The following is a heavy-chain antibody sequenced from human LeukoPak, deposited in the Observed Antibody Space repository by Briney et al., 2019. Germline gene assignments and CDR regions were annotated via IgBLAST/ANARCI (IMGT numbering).Heavy chain of an antibody. CDR2: IYSGGST. D-gene: IGHD3-22*01. Sequence: PGGSLRLPCAASGFTVSSNYMSWVRQAPGKGPEWVSVIYSGGSTYYADSVKGRFTISRDNSKNTLYLQMNSLRAEDTAVYYCAREGYYYDSSGYYSEAFDIWGQGTMVTVSS. CDR3: AREGYYYDSSGYYSEAFDI. J-gene: IGHJ3*02. V-gene: IGHV3-53*01. CDR1: GFTVSSNY.